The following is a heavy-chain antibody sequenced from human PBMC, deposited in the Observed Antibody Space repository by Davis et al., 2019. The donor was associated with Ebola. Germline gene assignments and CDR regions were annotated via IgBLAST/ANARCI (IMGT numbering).Heavy chain of an antibody. Sequence: SCKASGGTFSSYAMHWVRQAPGKGLEWVAVISYDGSNKYYADSVKGRFTISRDNSKNTLYLQMNSLRAEDTAVYYCATGDTIFGVVESYAFDIWGQGTMVTVSS. D-gene: IGHD3-3*01. CDR3: ATGDTIFGVVESYAFDI. CDR2: ISYDGSNK. V-gene: IGHV3-30-3*01. J-gene: IGHJ3*02. CDR1: GGTFSSYA.